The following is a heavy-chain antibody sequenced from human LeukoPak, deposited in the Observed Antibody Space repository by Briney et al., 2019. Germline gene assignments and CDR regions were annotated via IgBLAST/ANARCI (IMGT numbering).Heavy chain of an antibody. CDR3: ARAPGGSHRRSIVGAAWPYYFDS. CDR1: GFTFSSYW. D-gene: IGHD1-26*01. V-gene: IGHV3-7*01. CDR2: IKRDGSEK. Sequence: GGSLRLSCAASGFTFSSYWMSWVRQAPGKGLEWVANIKRDGSEKYYVDSVKGRFTISRDNAKNSLYLQMNSLRAEDTAVYYCARAPGGSHRRSIVGAAWPYYFDSWGQGTLVTVSS. J-gene: IGHJ4*02.